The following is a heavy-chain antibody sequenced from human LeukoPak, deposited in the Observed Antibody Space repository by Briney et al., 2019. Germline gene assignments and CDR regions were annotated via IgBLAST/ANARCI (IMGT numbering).Heavy chain of an antibody. V-gene: IGHV3-23*01. Sequence: GRSLRLSCAASGFTFSSYGMNWVRQAPGKGLEWVSTISGGGGSTYYADAVKGRFTISRDNSKNTVYLQMDSLRAEDTAVYYCANSRGHGSGNLWGQGTLVTVSS. CDR2: ISGGGGST. CDR3: ANSRGHGSGNL. J-gene: IGHJ5*02. CDR1: GFTFSSYG. D-gene: IGHD3-10*01.